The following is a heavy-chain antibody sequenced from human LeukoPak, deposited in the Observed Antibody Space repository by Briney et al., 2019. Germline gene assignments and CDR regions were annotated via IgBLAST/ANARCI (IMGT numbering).Heavy chain of an antibody. D-gene: IGHD6-6*01. CDR1: GGSFSGYY. CDR3: ARGEIRPSSSPLNFDY. J-gene: IGHJ4*02. V-gene: IGHV4-34*01. Sequence: ASETLSLTCAVYGGSFSGYYWNWIRQPLGKGLEWIGEINHSGSTNYNPSLKSRVTISVDTSKNQFSLKLSSVTAADTAVYYCARGEIRPSSSPLNFDYWGQGTLVTVSS. CDR2: INHSGST.